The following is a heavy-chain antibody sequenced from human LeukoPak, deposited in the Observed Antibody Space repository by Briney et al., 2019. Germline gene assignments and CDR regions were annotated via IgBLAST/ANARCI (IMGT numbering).Heavy chain of an antibody. J-gene: IGHJ3*02. CDR3: ARVAVAGTLHFDI. CDR1: GYSFTGYY. D-gene: IGHD6-19*01. CDR2: INPNSGGT. Sequence: ASVKVSCKASGYSFTGYYMHWVRQAPGQGLEWMGWINPNSGGTNYAQKIQGRVTVARDTSSSTAYMELSRLRSDDTAVYYCARVAVAGTLHFDIWGQGTMVTVSS. V-gene: IGHV1-2*02.